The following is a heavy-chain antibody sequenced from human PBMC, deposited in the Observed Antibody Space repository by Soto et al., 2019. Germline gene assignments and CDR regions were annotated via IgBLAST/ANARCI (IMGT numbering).Heavy chain of an antibody. CDR3: AHRVVPAPFDY. D-gene: IGHD2-2*01. Sequence: QITLKESGPTLVKPPQTLTLTCTFSGFSLSTSGVGVGWIRQPPGKALEWLALIYWDHDKRYSPSLKSRLTMTKDTSKNQVVLTMTNMDPVDTATYYGAHRVVPAPFDYWGQGTLVTVSS. CDR1: GFSLSTSGVG. V-gene: IGHV2-5*02. CDR2: IYWDHDK. J-gene: IGHJ4*02.